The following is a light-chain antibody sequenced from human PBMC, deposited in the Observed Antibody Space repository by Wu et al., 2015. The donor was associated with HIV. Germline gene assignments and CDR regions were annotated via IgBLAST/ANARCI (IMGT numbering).Light chain of an antibody. J-gene: IGKJ5*01. CDR1: QSVSTN. Sequence: EIVLTQSPATLSLSPGERGTLSCRASQSVSTNLAWYQQKPGQAPRLLMYDASSRATGIPARFSGSGSGTDFTLSISSLEPEDFAVYYCQQFGDWPLTFGQGTRLEIK. CDR2: DAS. V-gene: IGKV3-11*01. CDR3: QQFGDWPLT.